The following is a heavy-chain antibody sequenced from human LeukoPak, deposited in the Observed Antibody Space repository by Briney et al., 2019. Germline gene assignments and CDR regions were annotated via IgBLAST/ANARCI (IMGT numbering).Heavy chain of an antibody. J-gene: IGHJ3*02. D-gene: IGHD1-26*01. Sequence: GESLRLSCAASDFTVANNYVSWVRQAPGKGLDWVSVIYSGGKTYYADSVRGRFTISRDTSRNTLYLQMNSLRAADTAVYYCARARGSFYLGAFDIWGQRTMVTVSS. CDR3: ARARGSFYLGAFDI. CDR1: DFTVANNY. CDR2: IYSGGKT. V-gene: IGHV3-53*01.